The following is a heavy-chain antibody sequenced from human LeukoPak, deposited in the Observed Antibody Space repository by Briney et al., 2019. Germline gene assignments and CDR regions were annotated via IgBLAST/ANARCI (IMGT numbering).Heavy chain of an antibody. CDR2: IYYSGST. CDR1: GGSISSSSYY. D-gene: IGHD3-10*01. V-gene: IGHV4-39*07. Sequence: SETLSLTCTVSGGSISSSSYYWGWLRQPPGKGLEWIGSIYYSGSTYYNPSLKSRVTISVDTSKNQFSLKLSSVTAADTAVYYCARADPMVRGAMPFDYWGQGTLVTVSS. CDR3: ARADPMVRGAMPFDY. J-gene: IGHJ4*02.